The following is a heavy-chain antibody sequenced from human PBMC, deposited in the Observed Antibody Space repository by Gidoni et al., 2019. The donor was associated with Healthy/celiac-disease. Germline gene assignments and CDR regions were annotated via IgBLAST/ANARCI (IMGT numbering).Heavy chain of an antibody. D-gene: IGHD3-3*01. Sequence: QVQLQESGPGPVKPSQTLSLTCTVSGGSIFSRCYYWSWIRQHPGKGLEWIGYIYYSGSTYYNPSLKSRVTISVDTSKNQFSLKLSSVTAADTAVYYCARANYDFWSGYLFYFDYWGQGTLVTVSS. CDR2: IYYSGST. J-gene: IGHJ4*02. CDR1: GGSIFSRCYY. CDR3: ARANYDFWSGYLFYFDY. V-gene: IGHV4-31*03.